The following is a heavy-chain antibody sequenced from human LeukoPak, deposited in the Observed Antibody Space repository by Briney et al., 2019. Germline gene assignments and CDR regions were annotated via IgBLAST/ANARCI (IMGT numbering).Heavy chain of an antibody. Sequence: GGSLRLSCAASGFNSNNYAMSWVRQAPGKGLEWVSVIYSGDNTYYADSVRGRFIVSRDNSKNTLYLQMSSLRAEDTAVYYCASYSSSWEYFDYWGQGTLVTVSS. CDR2: IYSGDNT. CDR1: GFNSNNYA. D-gene: IGHD6-13*01. V-gene: IGHV3-23*03. CDR3: ASYSSSWEYFDY. J-gene: IGHJ4*02.